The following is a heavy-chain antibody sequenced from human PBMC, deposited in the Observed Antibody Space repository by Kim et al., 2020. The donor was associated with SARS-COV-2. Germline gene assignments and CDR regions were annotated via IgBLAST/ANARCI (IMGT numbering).Heavy chain of an antibody. V-gene: IGHV1-18*01. D-gene: IGHD3-22*01. CDR2: ISAYNGNT. Sequence: ASVKVSCKASGYTFTSYGISWVRQAPGQGLEWMGWISAYNGNTNYAQKLQGRVTMTTDTSTSTAYMELRSLRSDDTAVYYCARDQQGYYDSSGMHYWGQGTLVTVSS. CDR3: ARDQQGYYDSSGMHY. J-gene: IGHJ4*02. CDR1: GYTFTSYG.